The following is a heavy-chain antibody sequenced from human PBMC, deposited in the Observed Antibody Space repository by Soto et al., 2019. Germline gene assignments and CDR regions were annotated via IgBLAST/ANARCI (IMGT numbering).Heavy chain of an antibody. CDR1: GFTFRAYT. V-gene: IGHV3-23*01. D-gene: IGHD2-21*02. J-gene: IGHJ4*02. CDR2: IDGRDGT. CDR3: AKPGPVTARIRFDY. Sequence: EVQLLESGGGLVQPGGSLRLSCAGSGFTFRAYTMAWVRQAPGKGLEWVSGIDGRDGTYYADSVKGRFNISRDSSRNTLFLQMKSLRADDTAVYYGAKPGPVTARIRFDYWGQGALGTVS.